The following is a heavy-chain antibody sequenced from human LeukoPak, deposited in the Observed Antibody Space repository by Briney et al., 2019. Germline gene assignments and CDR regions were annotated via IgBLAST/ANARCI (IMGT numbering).Heavy chain of an antibody. V-gene: IGHV4-61*01. CDR1: GGSVSSGSYY. CDR3: ASKCSSTSCYVGRSYYFDY. Sequence: SETLSLTCTVSGGSVSSGSYYWSWIRQPPGKGLEWIGYIYYSGSTNYNPSLKSRVTISVDTSKNQFSLKLSSVTAADTAVYYCASKCSSTSCYVGRSYYFDYWGQGTLVTVSS. D-gene: IGHD2-2*01. J-gene: IGHJ4*02. CDR2: IYYSGST.